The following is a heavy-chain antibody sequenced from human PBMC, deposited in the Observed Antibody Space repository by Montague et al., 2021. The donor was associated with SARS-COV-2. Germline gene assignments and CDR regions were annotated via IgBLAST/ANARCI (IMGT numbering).Heavy chain of an antibody. CDR1: GFSLSTSGMC. J-gene: IGHJ3*02. CDR3: ARIWGATRGDACDI. CDR2: IDWDDDK. V-gene: IGHV2-70*01. D-gene: IGHD1-26*01. Sequence: PALAKPTQTLTLTCTFSGFSLSTSGMCVSWIRQPPGKALEWLALIDWDDDKYYSTSLKTRLTISKDTSKNQVVLTMTNMDPVDTATYYCARIWGATRGDACDIWGQGTMVTVSS.